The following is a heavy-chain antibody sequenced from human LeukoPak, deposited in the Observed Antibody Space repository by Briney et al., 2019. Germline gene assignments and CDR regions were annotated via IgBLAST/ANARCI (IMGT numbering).Heavy chain of an antibody. J-gene: IGHJ3*02. CDR2: ISSSSSYT. CDR1: GFTFSDYY. Sequence: GGSLRLSCAASGFTFSDYYMSWIRQAPGKGLEWVSYISSSSSYTNYADSVKGRFTTSRDNAKNSLYLQMNSLRAEDTAVYYCARIWMTAAFDIWGQGTMVTVSS. CDR3: ARIWMTAAFDI. D-gene: IGHD2-21*02. V-gene: IGHV3-11*03.